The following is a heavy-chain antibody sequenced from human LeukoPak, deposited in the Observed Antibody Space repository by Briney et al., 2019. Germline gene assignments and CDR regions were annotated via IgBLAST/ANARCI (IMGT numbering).Heavy chain of an antibody. CDR1: GGTFSSYT. CDR2: IIPILGIA. V-gene: IGHV1-69*02. D-gene: IGHD1-26*01. CDR3: ARAGSYCHFDY. J-gene: IGHJ4*02. Sequence: SAKVSCKASGGTFSSYTISWVRQAPGQGLEWMGRIIPILGIANYAQKFQGRVTITADKSTSTAYMELSSLRSEDTAVYYCARAGSYCHFDYWGQGTLVTVSS.